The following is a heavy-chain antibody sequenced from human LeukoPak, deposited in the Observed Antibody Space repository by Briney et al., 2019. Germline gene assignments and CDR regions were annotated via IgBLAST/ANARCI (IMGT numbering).Heavy chain of an antibody. CDR1: GGTFSSYA. V-gene: IGHV1-69*13. Sequence: ASVKVSCKASGGTFSSYAISWVRPAPGQGREWMGGIIPIFGTANYAQKFQGRVTITADESTSTAYLELSSLRSEDTAVYYCARGRRGDGYVYYYYYGMDVWGQGTRSPSP. CDR3: ARGRRGDGYVYYYYYGMDV. D-gene: IGHD3-22*01. CDR2: IIPIFGTA. J-gene: IGHJ6*02.